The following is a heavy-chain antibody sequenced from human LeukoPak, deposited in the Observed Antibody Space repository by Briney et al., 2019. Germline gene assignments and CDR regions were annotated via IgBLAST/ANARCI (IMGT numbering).Heavy chain of an antibody. CDR1: GVTVITND. Sequence: GGSLRLSCAASGVTVITNDMTWVRQAPGKGLEWGSVLYSDGNTKYADSVQGLFTISRENSKNTLYLEMHSLSPDDTAVYYCARGVEPLAANTLAYWGQGTLVTVSS. CDR2: LYSDGNT. CDR3: ARGVEPLAANTLAY. D-gene: IGHD1-14*01. V-gene: IGHV3-53*01. J-gene: IGHJ4*02.